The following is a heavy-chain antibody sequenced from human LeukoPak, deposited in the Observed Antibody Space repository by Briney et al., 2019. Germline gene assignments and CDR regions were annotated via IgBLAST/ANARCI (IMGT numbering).Heavy chain of an antibody. Sequence: GGSLRLSCAASGFTFSNYWMTWARQAPGKGLEWVANIKQDGSERYYVDSVKGRFTISRDNAKNSLYLQMNSLRAEDTAVYYCARDYDFWSGYPPGGLYYFDYWGQGTLVTVSS. J-gene: IGHJ4*02. V-gene: IGHV3-7*03. CDR1: GFTFSNYW. CDR3: ARDYDFWSGYPPGGLYYFDY. D-gene: IGHD3-3*01. CDR2: IKQDGSER.